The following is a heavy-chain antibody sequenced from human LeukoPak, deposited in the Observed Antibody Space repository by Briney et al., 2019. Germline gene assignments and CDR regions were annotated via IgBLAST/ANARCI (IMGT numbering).Heavy chain of an antibody. J-gene: IGHJ5*02. CDR1: GGTFSSYT. CDR2: IVPVFGAT. Sequence: SVKVSCKAPGGTFSSYTIGWVRQDPGQGLEWMGGIVPVFGATHHAQKFQGRVTITADDSTSTAYMELSGLRAEDTAVYYCARGNYYYDSSSFYYLWFDPWGQGTLVTVSS. V-gene: IGHV1-69*01. D-gene: IGHD3-22*01. CDR3: ARGNYYYDSSSFYYLWFDP.